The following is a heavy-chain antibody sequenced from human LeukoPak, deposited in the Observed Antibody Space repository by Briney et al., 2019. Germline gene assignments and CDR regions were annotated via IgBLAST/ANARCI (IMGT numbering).Heavy chain of an antibody. CDR1: GFSFTGYF. D-gene: IGHD5-18*01. CDR2: IDPNSGGT. Sequence: GASVKVSCKASGFSFTGYFMHWVRQAPGQGPGWMVRIDPNSGGTNYALKFQGRVTMTRDTPITTAYMDLSRLRSDDTAVYYCARGPHDTAYYFDQWGQGTLVTVSS. J-gene: IGHJ4*02. CDR3: ARGPHDTAYYFDQ. V-gene: IGHV1-2*06.